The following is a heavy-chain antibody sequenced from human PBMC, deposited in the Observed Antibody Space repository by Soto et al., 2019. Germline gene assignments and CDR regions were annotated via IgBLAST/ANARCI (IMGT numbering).Heavy chain of an antibody. V-gene: IGHV4-34*01. CDR2: INHSGST. CDR1: GGSFSCYY. CDR3: AEGGSSSDY. D-gene: IGHD6-6*01. J-gene: IGHJ4*02. Sequence: SETLSLTCAVYGGSFSCYYWSWIRQPPGKGLEWIGEINHSGSTNYNPSLKSRVTISVDTSKNQFSLKLSSVTAADTAVYYCAEGGSSSDYWGQGTLVTVSS.